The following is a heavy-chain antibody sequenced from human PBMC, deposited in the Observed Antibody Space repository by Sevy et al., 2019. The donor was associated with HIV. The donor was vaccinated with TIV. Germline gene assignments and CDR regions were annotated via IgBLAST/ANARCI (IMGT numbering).Heavy chain of an antibody. CDR3: TRDPRRITMIVVAEGDYFDY. J-gene: IGHJ4*02. CDR2: IRSKAYGGTT. CDR1: GFTFGDYA. D-gene: IGHD3-22*01. Sequence: GGSLRLSCTASGFTFGDYAMSWFCQAPGKGLEWVGFIRSKAYGGTTEYAASVKGRFTISRDDSKSIAYLQMNSLKTEDTAVYYCTRDPRRITMIVVAEGDYFDYWGQGTLVTVSS. V-gene: IGHV3-49*03.